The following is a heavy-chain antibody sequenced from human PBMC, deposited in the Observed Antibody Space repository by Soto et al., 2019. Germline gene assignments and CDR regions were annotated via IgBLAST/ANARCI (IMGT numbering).Heavy chain of an antibody. D-gene: IGHD4-17*01. CDR3: ARTSYGDFNWFDP. V-gene: IGHV3-53*01. CDR2: IYSGGST. CDR1: GFTVSSNY. Sequence: GGSLRLSCAASGFTVSSNYMSWVRQAPGKGLEWVSVIYSGGSTYYADSVKGRFTISRDNSKNTLYLQMNSLRAEDTAVYYCARTSYGDFNWFDPWGQGTLVTVSS. J-gene: IGHJ5*02.